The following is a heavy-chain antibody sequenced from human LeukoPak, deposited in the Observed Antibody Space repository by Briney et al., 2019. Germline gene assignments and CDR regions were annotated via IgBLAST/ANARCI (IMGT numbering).Heavy chain of an antibody. Sequence: SETLTLTCTVSGGSISSYYWSWMRQPPGKGLEWIGYIYYSGSTNYNPSLKSRVTISVDTSKNQFSLKLSSVTAADTAVYYCARADLLWFGVDYWGQGTLVTVSS. V-gene: IGHV4-59*01. CDR2: IYYSGST. D-gene: IGHD3-10*01. J-gene: IGHJ4*02. CDR3: ARADLLWFGVDY. CDR1: GGSISSYY.